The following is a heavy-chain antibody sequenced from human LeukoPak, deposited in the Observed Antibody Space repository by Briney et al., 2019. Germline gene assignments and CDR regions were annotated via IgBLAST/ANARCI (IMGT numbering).Heavy chain of an antibody. CDR2: IYYSGST. J-gene: IGHJ4*02. Sequence: SETLSLTYTVSGGSISSYYWSWIRQPPGKGLEWIGYIYYSGSTNYNPSLKSRVTISVDTSKNQFPLKLSSVTAAGTAVYYCAIGDWASPDYWGQGTLVTVSS. V-gene: IGHV4-59*08. CDR3: AIGDWASPDY. D-gene: IGHD3-9*01. CDR1: GGSISSYY.